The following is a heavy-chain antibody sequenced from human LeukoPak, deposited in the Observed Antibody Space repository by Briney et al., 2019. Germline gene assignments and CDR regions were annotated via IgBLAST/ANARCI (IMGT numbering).Heavy chain of an antibody. CDR2: IKQDGSEK. J-gene: IGHJ4*02. V-gene: IGHV3-7*01. D-gene: IGHD6-13*01. CDR1: GFTFSSYW. CDR3: ATARQIAAAGIGTIDY. Sequence: GGSLRLSCAASGFTFSSYWMSWVRQAPGKGLEWVANIKQDGSEKYYVDSVKGRFTISRDNSKNTLYLQMNSLRAEDTAVYYCATARQIAAAGIGTIDYWGQGTLVTVSS.